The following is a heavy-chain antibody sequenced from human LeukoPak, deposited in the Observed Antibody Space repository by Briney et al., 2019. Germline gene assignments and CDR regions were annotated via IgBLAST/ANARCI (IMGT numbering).Heavy chain of an antibody. J-gene: IGHJ4*02. V-gene: IGHV3-33*06. CDR1: GFTFSNYD. CDR3: AKGIYGGNPIHFDY. Sequence: GGSLRLSCAASGFTFSNYDMHWVRQAPGKGLEWVAVIWYDGGNKYYADSVKGRFTISRDNSKNALYLQMNSLRAEDTAVYYCAKGIYGGNPIHFDYWGQGTLVTVSS. D-gene: IGHD4/OR15-4a*01. CDR2: IWYDGGNK.